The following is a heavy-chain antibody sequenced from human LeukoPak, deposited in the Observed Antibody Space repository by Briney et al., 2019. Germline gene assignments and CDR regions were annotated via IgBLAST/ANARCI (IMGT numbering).Heavy chain of an antibody. V-gene: IGHV1-18*01. D-gene: IGHD7-27*01. J-gene: IGHJ3*02. CDR2: ISAYNGNT. Sequence: ASVKVSCKASGYTFTNYAISWVRQAPGQGLEWMGWISAYNGNTNYAQNLQGRVTMTTDTSTSTAYMELRSLRSDDTAVYYCARSLTGDDAFDIWGQGTMVTVSS. CDR1: GYTFTNYA. CDR3: ARSLTGDDAFDI.